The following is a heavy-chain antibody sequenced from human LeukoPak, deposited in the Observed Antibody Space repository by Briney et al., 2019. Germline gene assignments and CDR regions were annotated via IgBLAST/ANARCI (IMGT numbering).Heavy chain of an antibody. CDR3: ARMVGAIPDY. J-gene: IGHJ4*02. CDR2: ISSSSSYI. D-gene: IGHD1-26*01. Sequence: GGSLRLSCAASGFTFSSYSMNWVRQAPGKGLEWVSSISSSSSYIYYADSVKGRFTISRDNAKNSLYLQMSSLRAEDTAVYYCARMVGAIPDYWGQGTLVTVSS. CDR1: GFTFSSYS. V-gene: IGHV3-21*01.